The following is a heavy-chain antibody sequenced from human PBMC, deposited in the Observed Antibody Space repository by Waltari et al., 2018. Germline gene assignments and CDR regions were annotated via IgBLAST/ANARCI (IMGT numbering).Heavy chain of an antibody. CDR2: MNPNSGNT. V-gene: IGHV1-8*03. D-gene: IGHD7-27*01. J-gene: IGHJ3*02. CDR3: ARASGELGHAFDI. CDR1: GYTFTSSD. Sequence: QVQLVQSGAEVKQPGASVKVSFQASGYTFTSSDLNWVRQATGQGLEWMGWMNPNSGNTGYAQKFQGRVTITRNTSISTAYMELSSLRSEDTAVYYCARASGELGHAFDIWGQGTMVTVSS.